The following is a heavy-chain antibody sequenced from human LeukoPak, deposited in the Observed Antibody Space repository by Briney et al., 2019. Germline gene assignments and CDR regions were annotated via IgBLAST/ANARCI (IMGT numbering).Heavy chain of an antibody. CDR1: RFTFSSYA. V-gene: IGHV5-51*01. J-gene: IGHJ6*02. Sequence: PGGSLRLSCAASRFTFSSYAMSWVRQAPGKGLEWMGIIYPGDSDTRYSPSFQGQVTISADKSISTAYLQWSSLKASDTAMYYCARLGAARDYYYYGMDVWGQGTTVTVSS. CDR2: IYPGDSDT. D-gene: IGHD6-6*01. CDR3: ARLGAARDYYYYGMDV.